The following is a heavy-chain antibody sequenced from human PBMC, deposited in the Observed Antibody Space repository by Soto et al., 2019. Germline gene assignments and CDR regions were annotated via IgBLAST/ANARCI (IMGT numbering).Heavy chain of an antibody. J-gene: IGHJ4*02. CDR3: ARDHHRYSGYDYVDY. V-gene: IGHV3-23*01. CDR1: GFTFSNYA. CDR2: VSATGGTI. Sequence: HPGGSLRLSCAASGFTFSNYAMSWARQAPGKGPEWVSTVSATGGTIYYAESVKGRFIISRDNAKNSLYLQMNSLRAEDTAVYYCARDHHRYSGYDYVDYWGQGTLVTVSS. D-gene: IGHD5-12*01.